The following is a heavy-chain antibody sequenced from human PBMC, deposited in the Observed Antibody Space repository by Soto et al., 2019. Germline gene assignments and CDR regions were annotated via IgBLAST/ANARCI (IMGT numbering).Heavy chain of an antibody. CDR2: ISGGGDDT. D-gene: IGHD2-21*01. CDR1: GFTFINYA. J-gene: IGHJ2*01. CDR3: SRNVVGSTSFAYYWYFAL. Sequence: EVQLLESGGDSVQPGGSVRLSCAGSGFTFINYAMNWVRQAPGKGLEWVSTISGGGDDTFFADSVRGRFTFSRDNSKNTMSFIMNSVGEDDAVVYYGSRNVVGSTSFAYYWYFALWAGGTLVTVTS. V-gene: IGHV3-23*01.